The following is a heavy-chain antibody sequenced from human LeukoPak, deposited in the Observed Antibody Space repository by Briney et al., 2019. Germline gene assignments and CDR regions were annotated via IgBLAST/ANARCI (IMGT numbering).Heavy chain of an antibody. CDR3: ARGGYQRVDTAMVLFDY. V-gene: IGHV1-69*04. CDR2: IIPILGIA. CDR1: GGTFSSYA. Sequence: GASVKVSCKASGGTFSSYAISWVRQAPGQGLEWMGRIIPILGIANYAQKFQGRVTITADKSTSTAYMELSSLRSEDTAVYYCARGGYQRVDTAMVLFDYWGQGTLVTVSS. D-gene: IGHD5-18*01. J-gene: IGHJ4*02.